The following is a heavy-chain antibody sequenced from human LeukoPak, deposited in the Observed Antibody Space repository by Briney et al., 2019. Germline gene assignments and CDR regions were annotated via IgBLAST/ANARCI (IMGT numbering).Heavy chain of an antibody. CDR3: ATSVDTAAGPY. V-gene: IGHV3-7*01. CDR2: VKGDGSAQ. CDR1: GFPFSSYA. Sequence: GGSLRLSCAASGFPFSSYAMSWVRQAPGKGLEWVANVKGDGSAQFYVDSVKGRFAISRDNARNSLYLHMNSLRDEDTAVYYCATSVDTAAGPYWGQGTLVTVSS. J-gene: IGHJ4*02. D-gene: IGHD5-18*01.